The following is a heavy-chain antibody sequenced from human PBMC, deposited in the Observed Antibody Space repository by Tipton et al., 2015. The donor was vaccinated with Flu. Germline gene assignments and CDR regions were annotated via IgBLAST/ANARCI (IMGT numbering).Heavy chain of an antibody. Sequence: QMQLVQSGAEVKKPGASVKVSCKASGYTFNSHYLHWVRQAPGQGLQWMGMVNPDGGYTVYAQKFRGRVTMTRDTSTTTAYMELRSLRTEDTGAYYCARGPGDSWKFDYWGQGTRIIVSA. CDR1: GYTFNSHY. CDR2: VNPDGGYT. D-gene: IGHD3-3*01. J-gene: IGHJ4*01. V-gene: IGHV1-46*02. CDR3: ARGPGDSWKFDY.